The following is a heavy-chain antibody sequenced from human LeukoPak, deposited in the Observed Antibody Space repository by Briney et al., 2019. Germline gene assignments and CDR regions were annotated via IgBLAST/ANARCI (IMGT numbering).Heavy chain of an antibody. CDR2: IRYDGSNK. D-gene: IGHD2-2*02. J-gene: IGHJ3*02. Sequence: PGGSLRLSCAASGFTFSSYGMHWVRQAPGKGLEWVAFIRYDGSNKYYADSVKGRFTISRDNSKNTLYLQMNSLRAEDTAVYYCATDYGGQLLYRGAFDIWGQGTMVTVSS. CDR1: GFTFSSYG. CDR3: ATDYGGQLLYRGAFDI. V-gene: IGHV3-30*02.